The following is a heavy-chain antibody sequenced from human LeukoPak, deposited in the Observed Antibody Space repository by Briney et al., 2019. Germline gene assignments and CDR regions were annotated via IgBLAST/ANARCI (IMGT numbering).Heavy chain of an antibody. CDR3: ARRNDYGGKGDAFDI. J-gene: IGHJ3*02. CDR1: GYSFTSYW. V-gene: IGHV5-51*01. CDR2: IYPGDSDT. Sequence: GESLKISCKGSGYSFTSYWIGWVRQMPGKGLEWMGIIYPGDSDTRYSPSFQGQVTISADKSISTAYLQWSSLKASDTAMYYCARRNDYGGKGDAFDIWGQGTMVTVSS. D-gene: IGHD4-23*01.